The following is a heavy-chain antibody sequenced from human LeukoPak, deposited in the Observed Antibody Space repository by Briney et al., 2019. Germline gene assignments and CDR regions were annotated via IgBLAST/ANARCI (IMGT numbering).Heavy chain of an antibody. CDR3: ARDQSGYPSK. J-gene: IGHJ4*02. CDR1: GFTFSSYG. V-gene: IGHV3-33*01. D-gene: IGHD5-12*01. Sequence: PGGSLRLSCAASGFTFSSYGMHWVRQAPGKGPEWVAVIWYDGSNKYYADSVKGRFTISRDNSKNTLYLQMNSLRAEDTAVYYCARDQSGYPSKWGQGTLVTVSS. CDR2: IWYDGSNK.